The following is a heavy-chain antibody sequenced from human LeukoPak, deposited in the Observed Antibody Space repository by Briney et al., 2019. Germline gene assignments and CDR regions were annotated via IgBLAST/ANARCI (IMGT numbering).Heavy chain of an antibody. CDR2: ISYDEKNK. CDR3: ARDGSFYFDY. Sequence: GRSLRLSCAASGFTFSSYAMHWVRQAPGKGLEWLAIISYDEKNKYYADSVKGRFTISRDISKNTLYLQMNILRPEDTAVYHCARDGSFYFDYWGQGILVTVSS. D-gene: IGHD3-16*02. J-gene: IGHJ4*02. CDR1: GFTFSSYA. V-gene: IGHV3-30*04.